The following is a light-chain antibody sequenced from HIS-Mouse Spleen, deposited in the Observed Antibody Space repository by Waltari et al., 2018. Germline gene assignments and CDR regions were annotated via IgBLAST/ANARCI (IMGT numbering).Light chain of an antibody. J-gene: IGLJ1*01. CDR1: SSDVGGYNY. CDR3: SSYTSSSTLV. Sequence: QSALTQPASVSGSPGQSITISCTGTSSDVGGYNYVSWYQQHPGKAAKLMIYDVSNRPSVVSNRFSGSKAGNTASLTISGLQAEDEADYYCSSYTSSSTLVFGTGTKVTVL. CDR2: DVS. V-gene: IGLV2-14*03.